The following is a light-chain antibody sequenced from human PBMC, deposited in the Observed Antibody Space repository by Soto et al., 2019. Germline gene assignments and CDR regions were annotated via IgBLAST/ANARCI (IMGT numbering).Light chain of an antibody. J-gene: IGLJ2*01. Sequence: QSVLTQPPSVSGAPGQRVTISCTGSSSNIGAGYDVHWYQQDPGTAPKLLIYGDTNRPSGVPDRFSGSKSGTSAFLAITGLQAEDESDYYCQSYDSSLSGYVIFGGGTQLTVL. CDR3: QSYDSSLSGYVI. CDR1: SSNIGAGYD. CDR2: GDT. V-gene: IGLV1-40*01.